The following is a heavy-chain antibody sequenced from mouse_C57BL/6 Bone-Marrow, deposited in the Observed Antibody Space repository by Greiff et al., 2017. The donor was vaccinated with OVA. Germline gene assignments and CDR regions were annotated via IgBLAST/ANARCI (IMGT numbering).Heavy chain of an antibody. Sequence: VQLQQSGAELARPGASVKLSCKASGYTFTSYGTSWVKQRTGQGLEWIGEIYPRSGNTYYNEKFKGKATLTADKSSSTAYMELRSLTSEDSAVYFCARRGLSGYFDVWGTGTTVTVSS. V-gene: IGHV1-81*01. CDR1: GYTFTSYG. CDR2: IYPRSGNT. CDR3: ARRGLSGYFDV. J-gene: IGHJ1*03. D-gene: IGHD3-2*02.